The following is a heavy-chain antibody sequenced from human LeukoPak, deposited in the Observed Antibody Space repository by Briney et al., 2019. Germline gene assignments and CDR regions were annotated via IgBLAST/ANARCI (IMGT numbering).Heavy chain of an antibody. V-gene: IGHV4-34*01. Sequence: SETLSPTCAVYSGSFSGFYWSWIRQSPGKGLEWIGEINHSGSTDYNPSLKSRVTISVDTSKNQFSLRLSSVTAADTAVYYCARGPLDYTEIDYWGQGTLVTVSS. CDR3: ARGPLDYTEIDY. D-gene: IGHD4-11*01. CDR2: INHSGST. CDR1: SGSFSGFY. J-gene: IGHJ4*02.